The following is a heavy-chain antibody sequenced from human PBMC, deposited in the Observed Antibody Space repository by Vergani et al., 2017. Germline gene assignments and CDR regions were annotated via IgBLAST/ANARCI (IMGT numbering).Heavy chain of an antibody. CDR1: GYTFTAHG. CDR2: ITAYNGDP. Sequence: QVQLVQSGAEMKKPGASVKVSCKASGYTFTAHGISWVRQAPGQGLEWLGWITAYNGDPKYTRRLQDRITLTTDPSTATVYLELRSLRSDDTDVYYCARDFAGECNSDRCYTGGLWGQGTLVTVSS. D-gene: IGHD2/OR15-2a*01. V-gene: IGHV1-18*01. J-gene: IGHJ4*02. CDR3: ARDFAGECNSDRCYTGGL.